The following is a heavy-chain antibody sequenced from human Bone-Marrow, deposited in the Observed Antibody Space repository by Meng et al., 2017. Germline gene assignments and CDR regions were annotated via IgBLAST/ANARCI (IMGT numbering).Heavy chain of an antibody. V-gene: IGHV3-74*01. CDR2: IVPDGGIT. D-gene: IGHD5-18*01. J-gene: IGHJ4*02. CDR1: GFNFGDYI. Sequence: GESLKISRGASGFNFGDYIMHWVRQSPGRGLEWISRIVPDGGITTYADSVKGRFTVSRDNAKNTLYLQMNSLRADDTAVYYCTRDSAPHTAIQFDYWGQGTLVTVSS. CDR3: TRDSAPHTAIQFDY.